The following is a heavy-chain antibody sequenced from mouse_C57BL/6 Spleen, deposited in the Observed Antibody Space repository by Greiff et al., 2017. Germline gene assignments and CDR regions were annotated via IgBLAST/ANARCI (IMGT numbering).Heavy chain of an antibody. CDR2: IRSKSNNYAT. Sequence: EVHLVESGGGLVQPKGSLKLSCAASGFSFNTYAMNWVRQAPGKGLEWVARIRSKSNNYATYYADSVKDRFTISRDDSESMLYLQMNNLKTEDTAMYYWVRGGPWFAYWGQGTLVTVSA. CDR1: GFSFNTYA. D-gene: IGHD3-3*01. CDR3: VRGGPWFAY. V-gene: IGHV10-1*01. J-gene: IGHJ3*01.